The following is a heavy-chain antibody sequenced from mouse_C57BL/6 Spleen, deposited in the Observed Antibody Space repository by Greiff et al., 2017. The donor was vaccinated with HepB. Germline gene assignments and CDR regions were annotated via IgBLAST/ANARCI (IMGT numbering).Heavy chain of an antibody. CDR1: GYTFTDYE. Sequence: VQLQESGAELVRPGASVTLSCKASGYTFTDYEMHWVKQTPVHGLEWIGAIDPETGGTAYNQKFKGKAILTADKSSSTAYMELRSLTSEDSAVYYCTRSPFITTVQGPFDYWGQGTTLTVSS. D-gene: IGHD1-1*01. CDR3: TRSPFITTVQGPFDY. J-gene: IGHJ2*01. V-gene: IGHV1-15*01. CDR2: IDPETGGT.